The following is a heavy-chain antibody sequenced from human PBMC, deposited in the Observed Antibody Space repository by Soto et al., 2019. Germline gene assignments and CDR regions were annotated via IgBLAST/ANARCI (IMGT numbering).Heavy chain of an antibody. CDR2: INADGTTT. CDR1: GFTFRTYW. D-gene: IGHD3-3*02. V-gene: IGHV3-74*01. J-gene: IGHJ5*02. CDR3: ATVATHSYNWVDP. Sequence: VHLVESGGGLVQPGGSLRLSCAASGFTFRTYWMHWVRQAPGKGLVWVSRINADGTTTTYADSVKGRFTISRDNAKNTLYLQMNSLRAEDTSVYFCATVATHSYNWVDPWGQVTLVTISS.